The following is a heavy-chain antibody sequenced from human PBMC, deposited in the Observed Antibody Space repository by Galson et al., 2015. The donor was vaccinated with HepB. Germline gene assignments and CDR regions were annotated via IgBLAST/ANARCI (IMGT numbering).Heavy chain of an antibody. Sequence: SLRLSCAASGFTFSTYAMIWVRQAPGKGLEWVSGISASGGSTYYADSLKGRFTISRDNSKNTLYLQMNSLRAEDTAVYYCAKVFAGIAARGGVDYWGQGTLVTVSS. CDR2: ISASGGST. CDR1: GFTFSTYA. J-gene: IGHJ4*02. CDR3: AKVFAGIAARGGVDY. D-gene: IGHD6-6*01. V-gene: IGHV3-23*01.